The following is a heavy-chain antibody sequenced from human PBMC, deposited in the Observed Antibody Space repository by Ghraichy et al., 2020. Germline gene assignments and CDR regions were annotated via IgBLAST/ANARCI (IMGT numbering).Heavy chain of an antibody. CDR2: ISTDGGIT. V-gene: IGHV3-74*01. CDR3: ARGYLDDYGGNTG. CDR1: GFTFSDYW. D-gene: IGHD4-23*01. J-gene: IGHJ4*02. Sequence: GGSLRLSCAASGFTFSDYWMHWVRQGPGKGLVWVSRISTDGGITDYADSVKGRFTISRDNANNTLYLQMNSLRGEDTAVYYCARGYLDDYGGNTGWGQGTLVIVSS.